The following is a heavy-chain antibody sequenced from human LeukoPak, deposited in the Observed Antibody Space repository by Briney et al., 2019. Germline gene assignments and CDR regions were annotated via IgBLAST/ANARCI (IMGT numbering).Heavy chain of an antibody. V-gene: IGHV3-23*01. D-gene: IGHD2-15*01. J-gene: IGHJ5*02. CDR1: GFTFSSYA. Sequence: GGSLRLSCAASGFTFSSYAMSWVRQAPGKGLEWVSTISGSGGSIYYADSVKGRFTISRDNSKNTLYLQMNSLRAEDTAVYYCAKTLVGCSGGSCYPKWFDPWGQGTLVTVSS. CDR2: ISGSGGSI. CDR3: AKTLVGCSGGSCYPKWFDP.